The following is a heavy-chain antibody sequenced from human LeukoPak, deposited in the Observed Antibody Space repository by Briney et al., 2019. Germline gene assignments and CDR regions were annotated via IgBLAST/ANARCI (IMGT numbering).Heavy chain of an antibody. CDR3: TSWGDTTAEYFQR. D-gene: IGHD2-21*02. CDR1: GFTFSPYA. CDR2: INPDGRDT. Sequence: GGSLRLSCAASGFTFSPYAMSWVRQAPGKGLEWVAHINPDGRDTYYVDSVKGRFTISRDNAQNSMYLQMNSLRAEDTAVYYCTSWGDTTAEYFQRWGQGTLVTVSS. J-gene: IGHJ1*01. V-gene: IGHV3-7*01.